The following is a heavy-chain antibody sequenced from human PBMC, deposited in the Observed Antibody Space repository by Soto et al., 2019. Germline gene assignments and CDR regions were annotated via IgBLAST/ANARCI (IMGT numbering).Heavy chain of an antibody. D-gene: IGHD3-22*01. CDR2: IYSDGKT. J-gene: IGHJ4*02. CDR1: GITVSTNY. CDR3: AREGGGGYYDSSGYMAV. V-gene: IGHV3-53*02. Sequence: EVQLVETGGGLIQPGGSLRLSCAASGITVSTNYMSWVRQAPGKGLEWVSVIYSDGKTFYADSVKGRFTISRDNSQNTVSLQMNSLRADATAVYYCAREGGGGYYDSSGYMAVWGQGTLVTVSS.